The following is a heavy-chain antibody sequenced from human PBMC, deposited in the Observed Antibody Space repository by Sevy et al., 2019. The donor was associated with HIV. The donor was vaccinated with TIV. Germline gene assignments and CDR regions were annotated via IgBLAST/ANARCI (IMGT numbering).Heavy chain of an antibody. Sequence: LSLTCAASGFTFSNYAMSWVRQAPGKGLEWVSTFSFGCGKINYADSVKGRFTISRDNSKNTLYLQMHSLRAEDTAVYYCAREGCSKPHDYWGQGTLVTVSS. CDR3: AREGCSKPHDY. CDR2: FSFGCGKI. CDR1: GFTFSNYA. V-gene: IGHV3-23*01. D-gene: IGHD3-10*02. J-gene: IGHJ4*02.